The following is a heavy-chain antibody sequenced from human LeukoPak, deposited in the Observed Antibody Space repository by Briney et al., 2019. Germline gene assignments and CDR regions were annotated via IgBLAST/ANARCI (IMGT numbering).Heavy chain of an antibody. J-gene: IGHJ4*02. CDR2: IRTKTNNYAT. CDR3: AKIPLWFGELLSPFDY. CDR1: GFTFSGSA. V-gene: IGHV3-73*01. Sequence: PGGSLRLSCAASGFTFSGSAMYWVRQASGKGLEWVGRIRTKTNNYATAYAASVKGRFTISRDDSKNTAYLQMNSLRAEDTAVYYCAKIPLWFGELLSPFDYWGQGTLVTVSS. D-gene: IGHD3-10*01.